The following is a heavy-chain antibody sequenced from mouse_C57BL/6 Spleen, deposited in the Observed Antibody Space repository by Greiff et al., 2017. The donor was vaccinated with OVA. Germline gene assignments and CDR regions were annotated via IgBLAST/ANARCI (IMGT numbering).Heavy chain of an antibody. V-gene: IGHV1-15*01. D-gene: IGHD2-5*01. CDR3: RRESNSAWFAY. CDR2: IDPETGGT. Sequence: VQLVESGAELVRPGASVTLSCKASGYTFTDYEMHWVKQTPVHGLEWIGAIDPETGGTAYNQKFKGKAILTADKSSSTAYMELRSLTSEDSAVYYCRRESNSAWFAYWGQGTLVTVSA. CDR1: GYTFTDYE. J-gene: IGHJ3*01.